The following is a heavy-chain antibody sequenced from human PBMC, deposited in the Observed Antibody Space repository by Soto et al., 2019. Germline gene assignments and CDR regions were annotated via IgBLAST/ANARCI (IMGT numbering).Heavy chain of an antibody. J-gene: IGHJ4*02. Sequence: PGGSLRLSCAASGFTFSSYSMSRVRQAPGKGLEWVSSISTGSSYIYYADSVKGRFTISRDNAKNSLYLQMNSLRAEDTAVYYCARDIYTSGWYYFDYWGQGTLVTVSS. D-gene: IGHD6-19*01. CDR1: GFTFSSYS. CDR3: ARDIYTSGWYYFDY. V-gene: IGHV3-21*01. CDR2: ISTGSSYI.